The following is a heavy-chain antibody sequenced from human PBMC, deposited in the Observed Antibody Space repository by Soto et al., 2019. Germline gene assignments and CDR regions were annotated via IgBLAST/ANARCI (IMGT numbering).Heavy chain of an antibody. Sequence: PGGSLRLSCAASGFTFSSYAVHWVRQAPGKGLEWVAVISYDASNKYYGDSVKGRFTVSRDNSKNTLYLQMNSLRTEDTAVYYCARAFSSGWYGDFDYWGQGTLVTSPQ. V-gene: IGHV3-30-3*01. CDR1: GFTFSSYA. J-gene: IGHJ4*02. CDR2: ISYDASNK. CDR3: ARAFSSGWYGDFDY. D-gene: IGHD6-19*01.